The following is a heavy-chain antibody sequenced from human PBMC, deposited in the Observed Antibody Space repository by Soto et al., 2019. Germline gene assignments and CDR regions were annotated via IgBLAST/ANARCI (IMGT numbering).Heavy chain of an antibody. CDR2: IDPKSGDT. Sequence: GASVKVSCKASEYSFTGHYLHWVRQASGQGLEWMGWIDPKSGDTKYAPKFQDRVTMTSDTSISTAYMDLTNLRYDDTAVYYCARDYDKSGYDYFDPWGQGTLVTVSS. V-gene: IGHV1-2*02. D-gene: IGHD3-22*01. CDR1: EYSFTGHY. J-gene: IGHJ5*02. CDR3: ARDYDKSGYDYFDP.